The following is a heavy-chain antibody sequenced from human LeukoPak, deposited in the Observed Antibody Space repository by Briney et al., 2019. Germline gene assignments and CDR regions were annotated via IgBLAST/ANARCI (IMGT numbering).Heavy chain of an antibody. CDR1: GFTFSSYG. CDR2: ISYDGSNK. Sequence: GGSLRLSCAASGFTFSSYGMRWVRQAPGKGLEWVAVISYDGSNKYYADSVKGRFTISRDNSKNTLYLQMNSLRAEDTAVYYCAKDYDFWSGYYTEMYDYWGQGTLVTVSS. CDR3: AKDYDFWSGYYTEMYDY. J-gene: IGHJ4*02. V-gene: IGHV3-30*18. D-gene: IGHD3-3*01.